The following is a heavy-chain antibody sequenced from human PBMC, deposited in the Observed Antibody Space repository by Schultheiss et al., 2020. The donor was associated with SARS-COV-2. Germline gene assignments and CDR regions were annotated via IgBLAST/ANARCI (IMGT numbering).Heavy chain of an antibody. V-gene: IGHV3-21*01. Sequence: GGSLRLSYTASKFIFSTYSMNWIRQAPGKGLEWVSSISSTGTYIYYAESVKGRFTTSRDNTKNSLYLQMNSLEAEETAVYYCARDRGSGAGNWFDPWGQGTLVTVS. CDR1: KFIFSTYS. D-gene: IGHD3-10*01. J-gene: IGHJ5*02. CDR2: ISSTGTYI. CDR3: ARDRGSGAGNWFDP.